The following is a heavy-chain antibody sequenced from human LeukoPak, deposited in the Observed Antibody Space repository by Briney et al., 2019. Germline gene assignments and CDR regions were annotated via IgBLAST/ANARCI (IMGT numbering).Heavy chain of an antibody. V-gene: IGHV4-39*01. CDR1: GGSFSSSDYY. J-gene: IGHJ6*03. Sequence: SETLSLTCTVSGGSFSSSDYYWGWIRQPPGKGLEWIGSIYYSGTTYYNPSLKSRVTISVDTSKKQFSLKLRSVTAADTAVYYCARAALGYYYMDVWGKGTTVTVSS. CDR2: IYYSGTT. CDR3: ARAALGYYYMDV. D-gene: IGHD2-15*01.